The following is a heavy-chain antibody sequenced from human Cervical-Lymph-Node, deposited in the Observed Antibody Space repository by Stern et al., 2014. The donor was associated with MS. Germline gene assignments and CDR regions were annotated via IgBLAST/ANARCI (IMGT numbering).Heavy chain of an antibody. D-gene: IGHD3-3*01. CDR3: AKGRDYDFWSGFLYDAFDI. Sequence: EVQLVESGGGLVQPGRSLRLSCAASGFTFDDYAMHWVLPAPGKGLEWVSGISWNSGSIGYAGSVKGRFTISRDNAKNSLYLQMNSLRAEDTALYYCAKGRDYDFWSGFLYDAFDIWGQGTMVTVSS. J-gene: IGHJ3*02. V-gene: IGHV3-9*01. CDR2: ISWNSGSI. CDR1: GFTFDDYA.